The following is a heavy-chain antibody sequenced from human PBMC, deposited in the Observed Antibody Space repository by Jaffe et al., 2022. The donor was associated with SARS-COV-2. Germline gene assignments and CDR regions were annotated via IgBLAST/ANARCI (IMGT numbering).Heavy chain of an antibody. CDR2: ITDNGGDT. V-gene: IGHV3-23*04. J-gene: IGHJ4*02. Sequence: EVQLVESGGGLVQPGGSLRLSCAVSGFTFSSYAMGWVRQAPGKGLEWVSGITDNGGDTYHADYVQGRLTISRDNSKNTLYLRMQSLRAEDTAVYYCVKGSDTSRPYYFDYWGLGALVTVSS. CDR1: GFTFSSYA. D-gene: IGHD2-2*01. CDR3: VKGSDTSRPYYFDY.